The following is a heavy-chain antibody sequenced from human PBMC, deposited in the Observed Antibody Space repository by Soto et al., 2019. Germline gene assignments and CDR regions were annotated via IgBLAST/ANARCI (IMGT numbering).Heavy chain of an antibody. CDR1: GGSVSSGSSY. Sequence: QVQLQESGPRLVKPSETLSLTCTVSGGSVSSGSSYWSWIRQPPGKGLEWIGYIYYSGSTSYNPSLKSRVTMSVDTSKNQFSLKLSSVTAADTAVYYCAIGRPFDPWGQGTLVTVSS. CDR3: AIGRPFDP. CDR2: IYYSGST. J-gene: IGHJ5*02. V-gene: IGHV4-61*01.